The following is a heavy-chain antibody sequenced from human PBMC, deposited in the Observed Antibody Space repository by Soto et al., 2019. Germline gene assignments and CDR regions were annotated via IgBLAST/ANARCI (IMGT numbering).Heavy chain of an antibody. D-gene: IGHD3-9*01. CDR3: AREGSDYDILTGYHYYYGMDV. J-gene: IGHJ6*02. CDR1: GYTFTSYG. V-gene: IGHV1-18*01. CDR2: ISAYNGNT. Sequence: ASVKVSCKASGYTFTSYGISWVRQAPGQGLEWMGWISAYNGNTNYAQKLQGRVTMTTDTSTSTAYMELRSLRSDDTAVYYCAREGSDYDILTGYHYYYGMDVWGQGTTVTVSS.